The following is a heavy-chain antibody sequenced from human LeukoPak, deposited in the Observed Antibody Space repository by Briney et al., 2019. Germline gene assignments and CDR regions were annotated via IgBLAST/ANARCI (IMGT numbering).Heavy chain of an antibody. D-gene: IGHD4/OR15-4a*01. Sequence: GGSLRLSCAASGFTFSSYPLNWVRQAPGKGLEWVSSISTSNTYIYYADSLQGRFTISRDNSKNTLYLQMNSLRAEDTAVYYCARRAGAYSHPYDYWGQGTLVTVSS. V-gene: IGHV3-21*04. CDR2: ISTSNTYI. CDR3: ARRAGAYSHPYDY. CDR1: GFTFSSYP. J-gene: IGHJ4*02.